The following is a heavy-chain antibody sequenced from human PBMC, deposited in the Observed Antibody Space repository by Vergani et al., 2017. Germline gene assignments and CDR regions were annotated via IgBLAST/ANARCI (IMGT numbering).Heavy chain of an antibody. CDR1: GYTFTSYY. J-gene: IGHJ5*02. CDR2: INPSGGST. Sequence: QVQLVQSGAELKKPGASVKVSCKASGYTFTSYYMHWVRQAPGQGLEWMGIINPSGGSTSYAQKFQGRVTMTRDTSTSTVYMELSSLRSEDTAVYYCARDSRYCSSTSCYVGRDWFDPWGQGTLVTVSS. V-gene: IGHV1-46*01. CDR3: ARDSRYCSSTSCYVGRDWFDP. D-gene: IGHD2-2*01.